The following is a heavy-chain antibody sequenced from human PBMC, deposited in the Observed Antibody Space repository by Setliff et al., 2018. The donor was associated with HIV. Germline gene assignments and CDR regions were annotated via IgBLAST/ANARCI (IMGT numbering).Heavy chain of an antibody. Sequence: SETLSLTCTVSGDSISSSSYYWGWIRQPPGKGLEWIGNINYSGRTQYNPSLKSRVTISVDTANNQFFLKLTVFTAAATAVSYCARGYHRIISAAGIGWFDPWGQGTLVTVSS. J-gene: IGHJ5*02. CDR1: GDSISSSSYY. D-gene: IGHD6-13*01. CDR3: ARGYHRIISAAGIGWFDP. CDR2: INYSGRT. V-gene: IGHV4-39*01.